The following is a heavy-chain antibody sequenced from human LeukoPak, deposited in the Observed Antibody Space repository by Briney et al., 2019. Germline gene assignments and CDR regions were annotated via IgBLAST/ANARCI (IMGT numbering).Heavy chain of an antibody. D-gene: IGHD2-21*02. CDR2: MYTGGGR. V-gene: IGHV3-66*01. CDR3: TRGQSYCGADCYSD. J-gene: IGHJ4*02. CDR1: GFTFSSYC. Sequence: GGSLRLSCAASGFTFSSYCMSWVRQPPGKGLEWVSVMYTGGGRYYGDSVKGRFTISRDNSKNTVFLQMNSLRVEDTALYYCTRGQSYCGADCYSDWGQGTLVTVS.